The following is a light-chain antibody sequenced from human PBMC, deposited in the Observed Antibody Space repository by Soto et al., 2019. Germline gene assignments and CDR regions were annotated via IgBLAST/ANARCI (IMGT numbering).Light chain of an antibody. CDR1: QSVSSN. Sequence: EIVMTQSPATLSVSPGERATLSCRASQSVSSNLAWYQQKPGQAPRLLIYGASTRATGIPARFRGSGSGTAFTLTISSLQSEDFAVYYCQQYNNWPWTFGQGTKVDIK. CDR3: QQYNNWPWT. J-gene: IGKJ1*01. V-gene: IGKV3-15*01. CDR2: GAS.